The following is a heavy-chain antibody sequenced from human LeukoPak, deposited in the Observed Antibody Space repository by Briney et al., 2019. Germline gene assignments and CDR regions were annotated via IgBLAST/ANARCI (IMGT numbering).Heavy chain of an antibody. J-gene: IGHJ5*02. Sequence: GGSLRLSCAASGFTFSSYWMSWVRQAPGKGLEWVANIKQDGSEKYYVDSVKGRFTISRDNAKNSLYLQMNSLRAEDTAVYYCARARYCSGGSCYSNGIWFDPWGQGTLVTVSS. D-gene: IGHD2-15*01. CDR2: IKQDGSEK. CDR1: GFTFSSYW. CDR3: ARARYCSGGSCYSNGIWFDP. V-gene: IGHV3-7*01.